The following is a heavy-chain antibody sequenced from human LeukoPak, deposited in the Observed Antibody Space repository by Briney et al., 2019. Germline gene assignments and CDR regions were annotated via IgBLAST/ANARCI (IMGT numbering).Heavy chain of an antibody. CDR3: ARTAGRTFDY. D-gene: IGHD6-6*01. V-gene: IGHV1-46*01. CDR2: INPSGGST. J-gene: IGHJ4*02. Sequence: ASVTVSCTASGYTFTSYFMHWVRQAPGQGLEWMRIINPSGGSTSYAQKFQGRVTMTRDTSTSTVYMELSSLRSEDTAVYYCARTAGRTFDYWGQGTLVTVSS. CDR1: GYTFTSYF.